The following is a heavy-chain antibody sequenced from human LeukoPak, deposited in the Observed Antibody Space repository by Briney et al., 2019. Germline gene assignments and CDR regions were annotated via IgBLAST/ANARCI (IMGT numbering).Heavy chain of an antibody. CDR2: FDPEDGET. J-gene: IGHJ4*02. CDR1: GYTLTELS. V-gene: IGHV1-24*01. Sequence: ASVKVSCKVSGYTLTELSMHWVRQAPGKGLEWMGGFDPEDGETIYAQKFQGRVTMTEDTSTDTAYMELRSLRSDDTAVYYCAREGRSSGSYHYWGQGTLVTVSS. D-gene: IGHD3-10*01. CDR3: AREGRSSGSYHY.